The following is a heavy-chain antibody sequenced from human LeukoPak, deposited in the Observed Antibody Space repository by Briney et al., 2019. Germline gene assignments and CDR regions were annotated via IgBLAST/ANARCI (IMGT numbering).Heavy chain of an antibody. CDR1: GFTFSSYA. CDR3: ARAVVRGRYYMDV. V-gene: IGHV3-23*01. J-gene: IGHJ6*03. D-gene: IGHD3-10*01. Sequence: GGSLRLSCAASGFTFSSYAMSWVRQAPGKGLEWVSAISGSGGSTYYADSVKGRFTISRDNSKNTLYLQMNSLRAEDTAVYYCARAVVRGRYYMDVWGKGTTVTISS. CDR2: ISGSGGST.